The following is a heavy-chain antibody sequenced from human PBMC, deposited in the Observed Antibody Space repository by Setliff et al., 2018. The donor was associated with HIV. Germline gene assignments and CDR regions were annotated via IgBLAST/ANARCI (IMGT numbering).Heavy chain of an antibody. CDR3: ARPGSGYYRRVGAFDI. V-gene: IGHV4-39*07. Sequence: NPSETLSLTCTVSGGSISSSSYYWGWIRQPPGKGLEWIGEINHSGSTNYNPSLKSRVTISVDTSKNQFSLKLSSVTAADTAVYYCARPGSGYYRRVGAFDIWGQGTMVTVSS. D-gene: IGHD3-3*01. J-gene: IGHJ3*02. CDR1: GGSISSSSYY. CDR2: INHSGST.